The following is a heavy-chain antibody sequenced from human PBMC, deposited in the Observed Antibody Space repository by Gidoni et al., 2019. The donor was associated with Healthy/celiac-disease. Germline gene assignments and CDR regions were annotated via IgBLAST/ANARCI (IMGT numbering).Heavy chain of an antibody. CDR3: ARDSNQLPLRYSLDAFDI. V-gene: IGHV3-7*03. Sequence: EVQLVESGGGLVQPGGSLRLSGAAHGFTFSSYWMSWVRQAPGKGLEWVANIKQDGSEKYYVDSVKGRFTISRDNAKNSLYLQMNSLRAEDTAVYYCARDSNQLPLRYSLDAFDIWGQGTMVTVSS. CDR1: GFTFSSYW. CDR2: IKQDGSEK. D-gene: IGHD2-2*01. J-gene: IGHJ3*02.